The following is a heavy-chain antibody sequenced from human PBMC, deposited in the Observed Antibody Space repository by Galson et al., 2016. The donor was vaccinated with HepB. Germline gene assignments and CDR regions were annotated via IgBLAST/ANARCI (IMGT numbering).Heavy chain of an antibody. CDR1: GYSFSAYY. CDR3: ARVSSSTWHYFYYGMDV. D-gene: IGHD6-13*01. Sequence: SVKVSCKASGYSFSAYYMHWVRQAPGQGLEWMGVINPSGGRPNYAQTFQGRLTLTSDTSTSTVHMDLSGLRSEDTAIYYCARVSSSTWHYFYYGMDVWGQGTTVTVSS. CDR2: INPSGGRP. J-gene: IGHJ6*02. V-gene: IGHV1-46*01.